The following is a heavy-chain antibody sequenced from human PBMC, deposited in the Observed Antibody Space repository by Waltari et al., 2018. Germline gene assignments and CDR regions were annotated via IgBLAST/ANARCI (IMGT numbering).Heavy chain of an antibody. V-gene: IGHV4-31*03. CDR2: IYYSGST. J-gene: IGHJ3*02. CDR3: ARVVGVPAAIVSGAFDI. CDR1: GGSISSGGYY. D-gene: IGHD2-2*01. Sequence: QVQLQESGPGLVKPSQTLSLTCTVSGGSISSGGYYWSWIRQHPGKGLEWIGYIYYSGSTYYHPSLKSRVTISVDTSKNQFSLKLSSVTAADTAVYYCARVVGVPAAIVSGAFDIWGQGTMVTVSS.